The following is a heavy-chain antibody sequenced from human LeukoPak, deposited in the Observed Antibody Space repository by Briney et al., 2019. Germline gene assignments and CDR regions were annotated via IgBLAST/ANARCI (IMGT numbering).Heavy chain of an antibody. CDR1: GFTFSSYW. CDR3: ARDKKVEDFWSGYDAFDI. V-gene: IGHV3-20*04. D-gene: IGHD3-3*01. CDR2: INWNGGST. J-gene: IGHJ3*02. Sequence: GGSLRLSCAASGFTFSSYWMHWVRQAPGKGLEWVSGINWNGGSTGYADSVKGRFTISRDNAKNSLYLQMNSLRAEDTALYYCARDKKVEDFWSGYDAFDIWGQGTMVTVSS.